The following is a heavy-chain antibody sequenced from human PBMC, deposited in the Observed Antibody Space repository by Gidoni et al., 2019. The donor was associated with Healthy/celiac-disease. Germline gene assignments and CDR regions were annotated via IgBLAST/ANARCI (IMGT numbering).Heavy chain of an antibody. D-gene: IGHD6-19*01. CDR2: TIPIFGTA. V-gene: IGHV1-69*01. CDR1: GGTVSSSA. Sequence: QVQLVQSGAVGKKPGPSVKVSCKDSGGTVSSSAISWVRQAPGQGLEGMGGTIPIFGTANYAQKFKGRVTITADESTSTAYMELSSLRSEDTAVYYCARDLGGIAVAGSIWFDPWGQGTLVTVSS. J-gene: IGHJ5*02. CDR3: ARDLGGIAVAGSIWFDP.